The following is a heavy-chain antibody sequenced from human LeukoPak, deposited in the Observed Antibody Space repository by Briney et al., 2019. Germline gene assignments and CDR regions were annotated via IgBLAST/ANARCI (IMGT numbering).Heavy chain of an antibody. D-gene: IGHD1-26*01. V-gene: IGHV3-23*01. J-gene: IGHJ4*02. CDR1: GFTFSSYA. CDR2: ISGSGGST. CDR3: AKDGGSYAFHYFDY. Sequence: AGGSLRLSCAASGFTFSSYAMSWVRQAPGKGLEWVSAISGSGGSTYYADSVKGRFTISRDDSKNTLYLQMNSLRAEDTAVYYCAKDGGSYAFHYFDYWGQGTLVTVSS.